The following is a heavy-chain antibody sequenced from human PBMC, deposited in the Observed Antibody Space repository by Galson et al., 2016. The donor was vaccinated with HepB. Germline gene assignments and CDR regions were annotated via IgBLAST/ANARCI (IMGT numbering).Heavy chain of an antibody. J-gene: IGHJ4*02. CDR2: IIAILRTA. CDR3: GGRYFSDSTGYYYPWYFGF. CDR1: GDTFSSYA. D-gene: IGHD3-22*01. Sequence: SVKVSCKASGDTFSSYAITWVRQAPGQGLEWMGGIIAILRTAKYAQKFQGRVTITADESTSTAYMELSSLTSEGTAVYYCGGRYFSDSTGYYYPWYFGFWGQGALVTVSS. V-gene: IGHV1-69*13.